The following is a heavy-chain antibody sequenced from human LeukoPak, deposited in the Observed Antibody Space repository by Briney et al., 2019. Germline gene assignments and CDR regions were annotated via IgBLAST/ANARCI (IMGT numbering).Heavy chain of an antibody. CDR3: GRVSRPYYYDSSGYFLPRAFDI. CDR1: GGSFSGYY. J-gene: IGHJ3*02. Sequence: SETLSLTCAVYGGSFSGYYWSWIRQPPGKGLEWIGEINHSGSTNYNPSLKSRVTISVDTSKNQFSLKLSSVTAADTAVYYCGRVSRPYYYDSSGYFLPRAFDIWGQGTMVTVSS. CDR2: INHSGST. V-gene: IGHV4-34*01. D-gene: IGHD3-22*01.